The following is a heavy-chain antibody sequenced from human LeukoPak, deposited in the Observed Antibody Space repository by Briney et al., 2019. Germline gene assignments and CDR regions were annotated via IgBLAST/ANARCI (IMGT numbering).Heavy chain of an antibody. J-gene: IGHJ6*03. D-gene: IGHD3-3*01. CDR1: GFTFSSYW. CDR3: ATKGQDFWSGFNYMDV. CDR2: IKQDGSEK. V-gene: IGHV3-7*01. Sequence: PGGSLRLSCAASGFTFSSYWMSWVRQAPGKGLEWVANIKQDGSEKYCVDSVKGRFTISRDNAKNSLYLQMNSLRAEDTAVYYCATKGQDFWSGFNYMDVWGKGTTVTVSS.